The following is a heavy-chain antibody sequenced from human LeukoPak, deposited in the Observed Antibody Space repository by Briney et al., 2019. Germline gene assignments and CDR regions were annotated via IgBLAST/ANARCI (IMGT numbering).Heavy chain of an antibody. CDR3: ARNLIPEQLVVNF. V-gene: IGHV4-4*02. J-gene: IGHJ4*02. CDR1: GGSISSSNW. Sequence: PSETLSLTCAVSGGSISSSNWWSWVRQPPGKGLEWIGEIYHSGSTNYNPSLKSRVTISVDKSKNQFSLNLQSVTPEDTAVYYCARNLIPEQLVVNFWGQGTLVTVSS. D-gene: IGHD6-13*01. CDR2: IYHSGST.